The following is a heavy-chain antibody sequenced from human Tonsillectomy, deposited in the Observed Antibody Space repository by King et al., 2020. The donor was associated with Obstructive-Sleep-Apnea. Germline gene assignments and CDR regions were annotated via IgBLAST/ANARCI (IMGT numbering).Heavy chain of an antibody. V-gene: IGHV3-53*04. D-gene: IGHD6-19*01. CDR3: ARGSIAVASGSGYYFDY. J-gene: IGHJ4*02. CDR1: GFTVSSNY. CDR2: IYSGGST. Sequence: VQLVESGGGLVHPGGSLRLSCAASGFTVSSNYMSWVRQAPGKGLEWVSVIYSGGSTYYADSVKGRFTISRHNSKNTLYLQMNSLRAEDTAVYYCARGSIAVASGSGYYFDYWGQGTLVTVSS.